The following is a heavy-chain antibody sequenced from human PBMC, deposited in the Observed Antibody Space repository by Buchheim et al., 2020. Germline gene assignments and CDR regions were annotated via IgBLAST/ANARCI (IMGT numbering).Heavy chain of an antibody. CDR3: ARNSERATVY. Sequence: QVQLQQWGAGLLKPSETLSLTCAVYGGSFSDYYWSWIRQPPGKGLEWIGEINHSGSTNFNPSLKSRVTMSVDTPKNQFSLKLSSVTAADTAVYYCARNSERATVYWGQGNL. CDR2: INHSGST. V-gene: IGHV4-34*01. D-gene: IGHD1-26*01. J-gene: IGHJ4*02. CDR1: GGSFSDYY.